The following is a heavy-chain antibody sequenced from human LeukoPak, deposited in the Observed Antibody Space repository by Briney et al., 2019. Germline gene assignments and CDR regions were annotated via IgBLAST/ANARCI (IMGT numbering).Heavy chain of an antibody. CDR2: IYPSGGT. CDR1: VFSVSTFY. D-gene: IGHD2-21*02. J-gene: IGHJ3*02. Sequence: GGSLRLSCSASVFSVSTFYMTWVRRSPGKGLEGVTIIYPSGGTKFADSVRRPFTISRDNSKSTLYLQMNRLSVEDTAVYYCARDLGVTSHLDAFDIWGQGTMVTVSS. CDR3: ARDLGVTSHLDAFDI. V-gene: IGHV3-53*01.